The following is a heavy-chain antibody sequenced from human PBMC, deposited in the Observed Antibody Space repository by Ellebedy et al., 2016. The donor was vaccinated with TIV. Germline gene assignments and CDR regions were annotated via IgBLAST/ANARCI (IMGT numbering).Heavy chain of an antibody. J-gene: IGHJ4*02. D-gene: IGHD3-16*01. V-gene: IGHV3-74*01. CDR3: ARGGNYVWGTFNY. CDR2: INPDGSIT. Sequence: GESLKISXAGSGFTLNSYWMHWVRQAPGKGLVWVSRINPDGSITNYADSVKGRFTISRDNAQNTLYLQMNSLRGEDTAVYYCARGGNYVWGTFNYWGQGTLVTVSS. CDR1: GFTLNSYW.